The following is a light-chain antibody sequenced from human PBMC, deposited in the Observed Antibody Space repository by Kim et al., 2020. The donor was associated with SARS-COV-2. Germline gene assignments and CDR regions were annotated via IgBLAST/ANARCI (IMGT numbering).Light chain of an antibody. V-gene: IGKV1-39*01. CDR2: TAS. J-gene: IGKJ1*01. Sequence: DIQMTQSPSSLSASVGDRVTITCRASQDISRYLNWYQQKPGKAPKLLIYTASSLQSGVPSRFTGSGSETDFTLTISSLQPEDFATYYCQQTYSASRTFCQGTKVDSK. CDR1: QDISRY. CDR3: QQTYSASRT.